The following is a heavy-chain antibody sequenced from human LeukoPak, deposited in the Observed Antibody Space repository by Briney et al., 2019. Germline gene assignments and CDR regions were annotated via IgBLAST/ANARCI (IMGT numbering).Heavy chain of an antibody. D-gene: IGHD6-13*01. J-gene: IGHJ2*01. CDR3: ARDSNWVAAEFWYFDL. CDR2: IYHSGST. CDR1: GGSISSSNW. V-gene: IGHV4-4*02. Sequence: SGTLSLTCAVSGGSISSSNWWSWVRPPPGKGLEWIGEIYHSGSTNYNPSLKSRVTISVDKSKNQFSLKLSSVTAADTAVYYCARDSNWVAAEFWYFDLWGRGTLVTVSS.